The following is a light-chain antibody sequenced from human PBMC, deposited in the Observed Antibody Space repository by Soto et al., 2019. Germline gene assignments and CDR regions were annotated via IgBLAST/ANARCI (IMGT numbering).Light chain of an antibody. V-gene: IGKV3-20*01. CDR2: GAS. J-gene: IGKJ1*01. CDR3: HQYDRSPWT. CDR1: QSVSGTY. Sequence: EIVLTQSPGTLSLSPGERATLSCRASQSVSGTYLAWYQQKPGQAPRLLFFGASTRATGTPDRFSGGGSGTDFTRTISWLEPEDFAVYYCHQYDRSPWTFCQGTKVEIK.